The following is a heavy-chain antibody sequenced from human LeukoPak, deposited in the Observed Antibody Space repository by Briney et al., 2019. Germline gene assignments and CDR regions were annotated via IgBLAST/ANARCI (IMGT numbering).Heavy chain of an antibody. CDR2: IYYSGST. CDR3: ARVLGYSSSWGGFDY. J-gene: IGHJ4*02. V-gene: IGHV4-30-4*08. CDR1: GGSISSGDYY. Sequence: SETLSLTCTVSGGSISSGDYYWSWIRQPPGKGLEWIGYIYYSGSTYYNPSLKSRVTISVDTSKNQFSLKLSSVTAADTAVYYCARVLGYSSSWGGFDYWGQGTLVTVS. D-gene: IGHD6-13*01.